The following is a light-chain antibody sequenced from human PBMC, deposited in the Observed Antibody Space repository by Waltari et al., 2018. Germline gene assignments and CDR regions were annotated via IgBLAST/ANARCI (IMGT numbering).Light chain of an antibody. CDR2: GTS. V-gene: IGKV3-20*01. Sequence: EIVLTQSPGTLSLSPGERATLSCRASQSVGRSLTWYQQKPGQAPRLLIYGTSTRATGIPDRFSGSGSGTDFSLTISRLEAEDFAVYYCQKYERLPATFGQGTKVEIK. CDR3: QKYERLPAT. CDR1: QSVGRS. J-gene: IGKJ1*01.